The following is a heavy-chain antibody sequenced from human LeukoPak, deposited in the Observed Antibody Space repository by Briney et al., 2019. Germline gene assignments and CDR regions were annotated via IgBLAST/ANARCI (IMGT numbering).Heavy chain of an antibody. CDR1: GGSYSGYY. D-gene: IGHD6-13*01. J-gene: IGHJ5*02. CDR3: ASRLRYSSSGDDP. Sequence: PSETLSLTCAVYGGSYSGYYWSWIRQPPGKGLEWIGEINHSGSTNYNPSLKSRVTISVDTSKNQFSLKLSSVTAADTAVYYCASRLRYSSSGDDPWGQGTLVTVSS. V-gene: IGHV4-34*01. CDR2: INHSGST.